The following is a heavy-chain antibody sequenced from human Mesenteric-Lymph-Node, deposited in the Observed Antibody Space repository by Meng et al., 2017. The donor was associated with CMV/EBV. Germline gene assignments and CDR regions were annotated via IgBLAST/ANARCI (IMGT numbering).Heavy chain of an antibody. Sequence: QVQFHQWGAGLLEASETLSVTCAVYGGSFSGYYWNWIRQSPEKGLEWIGEINHSGSTTYNPSFTSRIIISVDTSTNQISLNMSSVTAADTAVYYCARGSSYDILTGYFDYWGQGALVTVSS. CDR2: INHSGST. J-gene: IGHJ4*02. V-gene: IGHV4-34*01. CDR3: ARGSSYDILTGYFDY. CDR1: GGSFSGYY. D-gene: IGHD3-9*01.